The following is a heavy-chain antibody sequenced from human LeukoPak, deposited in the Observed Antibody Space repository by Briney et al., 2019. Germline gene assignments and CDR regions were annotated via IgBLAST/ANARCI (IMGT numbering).Heavy chain of an antibody. CDR1: GFTFTSSA. CDR2: IVVGSGNT. J-gene: IGHJ6*02. V-gene: IGHV1-58*02. CDR3: AASGNGAAAGNNYYYYGMDV. Sequence: SVKVSCKASGFTFTSSAMQWVRQARGQRLEWIGWIVVGSGNTNYAQKFQERVTITRDMSTSTAYMELSSLRSEDTAVYYCAASGNGAAAGNNYYYYGMDVWGQGTTVTVS. D-gene: IGHD6-13*01.